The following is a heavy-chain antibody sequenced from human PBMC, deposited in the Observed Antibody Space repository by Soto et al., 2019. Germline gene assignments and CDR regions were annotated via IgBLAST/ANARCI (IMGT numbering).Heavy chain of an antibody. CDR2: IYYNGNT. CDR3: ARVPVLLWFGESYPYGMDI. J-gene: IGHJ6*02. Sequence: SETLSLTCIVSGGSISSNIHSWGWVRQPPGKGLEWIGAIYYNGNTYYNPSLKSRVTISVDTSKDQLSLRLSSVSAADTAMYYCARVPVLLWFGESYPYGMDIWGQGTTVTVSS. CDR1: GGSISSNIHS. V-gene: IGHV4-39*01. D-gene: IGHD3-10*01.